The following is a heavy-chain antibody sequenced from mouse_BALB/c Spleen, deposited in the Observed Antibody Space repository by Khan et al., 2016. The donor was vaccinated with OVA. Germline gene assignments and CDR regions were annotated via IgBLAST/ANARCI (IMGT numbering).Heavy chain of an antibody. J-gene: IGHJ4*01. CDR3: AKGVWSYYYTLDY. V-gene: IGHV2-6-5*01. Sequence: QVRLQQSGPGLVVPSQNLSITCTVSGFSLSDYGVSWIRQPPGKGLEWLGVIWGGGSTYYNSALKSRLSISKDNSKSQVFLKMSNLQSDDTAMFYCAKGVWSYYYTLDYWGQGTSVTVSS. CDR1: GFSLSDYG. CDR2: IWGGGST.